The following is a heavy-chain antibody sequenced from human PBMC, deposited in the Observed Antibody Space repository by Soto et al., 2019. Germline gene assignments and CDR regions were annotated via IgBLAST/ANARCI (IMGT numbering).Heavy chain of an antibody. CDR2: INSDGSST. CDR3: ARVPLDRGYSYGYGYGMDV. CDR1: GFTFSSYW. J-gene: IGHJ6*02. Sequence: GGSLRLSCAASGFTFSSYWMHWVRQAPGKGLVWVSRINSDGSSTSYADSVKGRFTIPRDNAKNTLYLQMNSLRAEDTAVYYWARVPLDRGYSYGYGYGMDVWGQGTTGSVSS. V-gene: IGHV3-74*01. D-gene: IGHD5-18*01.